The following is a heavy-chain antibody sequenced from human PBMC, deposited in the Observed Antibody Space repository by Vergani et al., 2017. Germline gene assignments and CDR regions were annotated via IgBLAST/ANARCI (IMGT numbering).Heavy chain of an antibody. CDR1: GFTFSSYA. D-gene: IGHD2-21*01. CDR2: TSGSGGST. V-gene: IGHV3-23*04. Sequence: EVQLVESGGGLVQPGGSLRLSCAASGFTFSSYAMSWVRQAPGKGLEWVSATSGSGGSTYYADSVKGRFTISRDNSKNTLYLQMNSLRAEDTAVYYCAKGGNRYCGGDCYSDYWGQGTLVTVSS. J-gene: IGHJ4*02. CDR3: AKGGNRYCGGDCYSDY.